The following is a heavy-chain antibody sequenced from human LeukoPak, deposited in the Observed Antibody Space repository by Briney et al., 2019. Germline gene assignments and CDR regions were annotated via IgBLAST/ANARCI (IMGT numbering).Heavy chain of an antibody. CDR1: GFTFSSYW. J-gene: IGHJ4*02. CDR3: ARAYNSHFDY. CDR2: IKSDGSST. D-gene: IGHD1-1*01. V-gene: IGHV3-74*01. Sequence: PGGSLRLSCAASGFTFSSYWMHWVRQAPGKGLVCVSRIKSDGSSTSYADSVKGRLTISRDDAKNTLYLQMNSLRAEDTAVYYCARAYNSHFDYWGQGALVTVSS.